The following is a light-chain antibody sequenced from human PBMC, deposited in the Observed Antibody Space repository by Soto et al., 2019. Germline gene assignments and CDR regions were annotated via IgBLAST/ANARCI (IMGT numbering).Light chain of an antibody. CDR3: MQTTYFPST. V-gene: IGKV2-24*01. CDR1: QSLANRNGNTY. Sequence: DIGMTPPPLSSPVILEHPAPISCRSSQSLANRNGNTYLSWLQQSLGQPPRLLIHTISARFSVVPDRFSGSGAGTDFTLRISSVEAEYGGTSYCMQTTYFPSTFGQGTKVYIK. J-gene: IGKJ1*01. CDR2: TIS.